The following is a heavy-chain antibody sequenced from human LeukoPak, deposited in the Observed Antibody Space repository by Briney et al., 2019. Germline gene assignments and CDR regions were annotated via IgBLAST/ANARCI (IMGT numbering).Heavy chain of an antibody. CDR1: GFTFDDYA. J-gene: IGHJ4*02. D-gene: IGHD2-2*01. Sequence: PGRSLRLSCAASGFTFDDYAMHWVRQAPGKGLEWVSGISWGSGNIGYADSVKGRFTISRDNAKNSLYLQMNSLRAEDMALYYCATSLGYCSSTSCYSALDYWGQGTLVTVSS. CDR3: ATSLGYCSSTSCYSALDY. CDR2: ISWGSGNI. V-gene: IGHV3-9*03.